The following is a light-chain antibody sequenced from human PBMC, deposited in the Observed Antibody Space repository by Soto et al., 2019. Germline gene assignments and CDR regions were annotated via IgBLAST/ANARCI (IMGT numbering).Light chain of an antibody. V-gene: IGLV2-23*02. CDR1: SSDVGSYNL. CDR3: CSYAGSSTIYV. J-gene: IGLJ1*01. Sequence: QSALTQPASVSGSPGQSITISCTGTSSDVGSYNLVSWYQQHPGKAPKLMICEVSKRPSGVSNRFSGSKSGNTASLTISGLQAEDEADYYCCSYAGSSTIYVFGTGTQLTVL. CDR2: EVS.